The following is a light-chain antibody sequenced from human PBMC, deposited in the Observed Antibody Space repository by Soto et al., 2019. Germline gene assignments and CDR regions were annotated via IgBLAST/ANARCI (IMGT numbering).Light chain of an antibody. CDR1: QSVSSN. CDR2: DAS. J-gene: IGKJ4*01. V-gene: IGKV3-15*01. Sequence: EIVMTQSPATLSVSPGERATLSCRASQSVSSNLAWYQQKPGQAPRLVIFDASTRATGIPDRFTGRGSGTEFTLTISSLQSEDSAVYFCQQYNDWPPITFGGGTNVDIK. CDR3: QQYNDWPPIT.